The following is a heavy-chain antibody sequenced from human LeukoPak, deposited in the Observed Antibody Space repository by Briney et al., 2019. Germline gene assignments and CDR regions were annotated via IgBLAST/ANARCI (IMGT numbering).Heavy chain of an antibody. D-gene: IGHD5-24*01. CDR1: GGSISSGDYY. CDR3: ARSTGWLQPFDY. Sequence: PSQTLSLTCTVSGGSISSGDYYWSWVRQPPRKAREWIGYIYFSGTTYYRPALKSRVSMSVDTSKNQFSLKLSSVTAADTAMYYCARSTGWLQPFDYWGQGTLVTVSS. V-gene: IGHV4-30-4*01. J-gene: IGHJ4*02. CDR2: IYFSGTT.